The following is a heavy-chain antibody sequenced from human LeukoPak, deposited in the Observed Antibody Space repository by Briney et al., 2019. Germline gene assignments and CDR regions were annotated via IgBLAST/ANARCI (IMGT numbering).Heavy chain of an antibody. D-gene: IGHD2-2*01. CDR3: ARGPRRFPVVVPVDY. Sequence: GGSLRLSCAASGFTFSSYSMNWVRQAPGKGLEWVSSISSSGSTIYYADSVKGRFTISRDNAKNSLYLQMNSLRAEDTAVYYCARGPRRFPVVVPVDYWGQGTLVTVSS. CDR2: ISSSGSTI. V-gene: IGHV3-48*04. CDR1: GFTFSSYS. J-gene: IGHJ4*02.